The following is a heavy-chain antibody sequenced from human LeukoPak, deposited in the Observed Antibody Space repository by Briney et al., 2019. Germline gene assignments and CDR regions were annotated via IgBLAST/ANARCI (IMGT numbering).Heavy chain of an antibody. CDR3: ARDDSTGYYYLDG. J-gene: IGHJ4*02. CDR1: VFTVSNYF. V-gene: IGHV3-7*05. Sequence: VGSLRLSCAASVFTVSNYFMSSVRQAPGKGLEWVAKIKEEGSEKYYVDSVKGRFTISRDKAKNSLYLEMNSLRAEDTAVYFCARDDSTGYYYLDGWGQGTLVTVSS. D-gene: IGHD3-22*01. CDR2: IKEEGSEK.